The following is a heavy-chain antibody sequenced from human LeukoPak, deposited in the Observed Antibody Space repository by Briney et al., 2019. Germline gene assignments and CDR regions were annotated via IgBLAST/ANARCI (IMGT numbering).Heavy chain of an antibody. CDR2: INHSGST. J-gene: IGHJ4*02. Sequence: KPSEALSLTCAVYGGSFSGYYWSWIRQPPGKGLEWIGEINHSGSTNYNPSLKSRVTISVDTSKNQFSLKLSSVTAADTAVYYCARRGTPRKYYFDYWGQGTLVTVSS. D-gene: IGHD3-16*01. V-gene: IGHV4-34*01. CDR1: GGSFSGYY. CDR3: ARRGTPRKYYFDY.